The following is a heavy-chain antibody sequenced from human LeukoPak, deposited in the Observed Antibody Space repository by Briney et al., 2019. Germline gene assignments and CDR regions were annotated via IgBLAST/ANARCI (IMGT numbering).Heavy chain of an antibody. Sequence: PGGSLRLSCAASGFTFSSYAMSWVRQAPGKGLEWVSAISGSGGSTYYADSVKGRFTISRDNSKNTLYLQMNSLRAEDTAVYYCAKGHGRAAAGSDWFDPWGQGTLVTVSS. CDR2: ISGSGGST. V-gene: IGHV3-23*01. CDR1: GFTFSSYA. CDR3: AKGHGRAAAGSDWFDP. J-gene: IGHJ5*02. D-gene: IGHD6-13*01.